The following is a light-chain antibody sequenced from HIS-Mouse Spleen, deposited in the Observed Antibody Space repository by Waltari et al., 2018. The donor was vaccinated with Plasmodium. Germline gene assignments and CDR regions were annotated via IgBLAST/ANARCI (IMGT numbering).Light chain of an antibody. Sequence: SYELTQPPSVSVSPGQTARLTCSGDALPKKYAYWYPQKSGQAPWLVIYEDSKRPSGIPERFSGSSSGTMATLTISGAQVEDEADYYCYSTDSSGNHRVFGGGTKLTVL. CDR2: EDS. J-gene: IGLJ3*02. CDR1: ALPKKY. V-gene: IGLV3-10*01. CDR3: YSTDSSGNHRV.